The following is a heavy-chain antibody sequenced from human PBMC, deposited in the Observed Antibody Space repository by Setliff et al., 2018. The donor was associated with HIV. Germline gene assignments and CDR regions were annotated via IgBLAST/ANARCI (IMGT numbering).Heavy chain of an antibody. CDR1: GVSISDHY. J-gene: IGHJ3*02. D-gene: IGHD2-15*01. CDR2: IYTSGST. Sequence: PSETLSLTCTVSGVSISDHYWGWIRQPPGKGLEWIGYIYTSGSTNYNPSLKSRVTISVDTSRNQFSLNLSSVTAADTAVYYCARFPLLHKNAFDIWGQGTMVTVSS. V-gene: IGHV4-4*09. CDR3: ARFPLLHKNAFDI.